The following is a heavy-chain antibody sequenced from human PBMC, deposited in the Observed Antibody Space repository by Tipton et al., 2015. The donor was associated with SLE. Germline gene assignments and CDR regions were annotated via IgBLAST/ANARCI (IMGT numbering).Heavy chain of an antibody. D-gene: IGHD3-16*01. CDR1: GGSIRSDDYY. J-gene: IGHJ4*02. Sequence: TLSLTCTVSGGSIRSDDYYWSWIRQPPKQGLEWIGWIYHTGSTDYNPSLKSRLTFSLDTSENQFSLRLTSVTAADTAVYYCARVGGAANFDSWGQGTLVTVSS. CDR3: ARVGGAANFDS. CDR2: IYHTGST. V-gene: IGHV4-31*03.